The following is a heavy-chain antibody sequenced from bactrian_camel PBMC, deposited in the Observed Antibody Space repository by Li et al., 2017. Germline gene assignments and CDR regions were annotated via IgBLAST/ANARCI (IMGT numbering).Heavy chain of an antibody. J-gene: IGHJ4*01. CDR3: STAHLCILGSDKAYND. V-gene: IGHV3S25*01. CDR1: GRTSAC. D-gene: IGHD2*01. Sequence: QVQLVESGGGVVQAGGSLKLSCKASGRTSACMAWFRQAPGKEREGVAVTYIVGGRTNYADSVKGRFAVSHDNAMNTAYLQMNSLKPEDTAMYYCSTAHLCILGSDKAYNDWGQGTQVTVS. CDR2: TYIVGGRT.